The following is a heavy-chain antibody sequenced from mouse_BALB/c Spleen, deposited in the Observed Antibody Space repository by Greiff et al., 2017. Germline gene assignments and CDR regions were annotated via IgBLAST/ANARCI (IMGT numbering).Heavy chain of an antibody. J-gene: IGHJ3*01. D-gene: IGHD1-1*02. CDR2: ISSGSSTI. V-gene: IGHV5-17*02. Sequence: EVKLQESGGGLVQPGGSRKLSCAASGFTFSSFGMHWVRQAPEKGLEWVAYISSGSSTIYYADTVKGRFTISRDNPKNTLFLQMTSLRSEDTAMYYCARDTDYGSPFAYWGQGTLVTVSA. CDR1: GFTFSSFG. CDR3: ARDTDYGSPFAY.